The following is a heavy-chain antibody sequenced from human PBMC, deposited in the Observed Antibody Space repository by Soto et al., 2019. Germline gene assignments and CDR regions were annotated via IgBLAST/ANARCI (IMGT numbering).Heavy chain of an antibody. V-gene: IGHV4-59*01. D-gene: IGHD3-3*01. CDR1: GGSISSYY. CDR3: ARGYDFWSGYHGAFDI. J-gene: IGHJ3*02. CDR2: IYYSGST. Sequence: NPSETLSLTCTVSGGSISSYYWSWIRQPPGKGLEWIGYIYYSGSTNYNPSLKSRVTISVDTSKNQFSLKLSSVTAADTAVYYCARGYDFWSGYHGAFDIWGQGTMVTVSS.